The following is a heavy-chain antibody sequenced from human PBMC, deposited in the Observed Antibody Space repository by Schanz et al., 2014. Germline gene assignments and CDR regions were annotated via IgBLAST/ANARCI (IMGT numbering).Heavy chain of an antibody. CDR1: GFTVSNNY. CDR2: MNQDGSVK. CDR3: AKGQLLSYYFDY. V-gene: IGHV3-7*03. Sequence: EVQLVESGGGLVQPGGSLRLSCAASGFTVSNNYMSWVRQAPGKGLEWVANMNQDGSVKNYVDSVKGRFTISRDNSKNTLYLQMNSLRAEDTAVYYCAKGQLLSYYFDYWGQGTLVTVSS. D-gene: IGHD2-21*01. J-gene: IGHJ4*02.